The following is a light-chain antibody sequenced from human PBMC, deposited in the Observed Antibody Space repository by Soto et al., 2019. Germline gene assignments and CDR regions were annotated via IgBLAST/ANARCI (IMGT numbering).Light chain of an antibody. Sequence: QSVLTQPPSVSGAPGQRVTISCTGSSSNIGAGYDVHWYQQLPGTAPILLIYGNSNRPSGVPDRFSGSKSGTSASLAITGLGDDDDADYCHQSYSSSRSDWVFGGGTKLTVL. J-gene: IGLJ3*02. V-gene: IGLV1-40*01. CDR1: SSNIGAGYD. CDR3: QSYSSSRSDWV. CDR2: GNS.